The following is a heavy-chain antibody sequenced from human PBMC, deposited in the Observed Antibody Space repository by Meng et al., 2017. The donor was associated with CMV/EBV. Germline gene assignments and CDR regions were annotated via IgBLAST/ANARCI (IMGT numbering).Heavy chain of an antibody. Sequence: ASVKVSCKASGYTFTGYYMHWVRQAPGQGLEWMGWINANSGGTNYAVKFQGRVTMTRDTSITTAYMELSRLRSDDTAVYYCARVTDFWSTPRGFDPWGQGTLVTVSS. V-gene: IGHV1-2*02. CDR3: ARVTDFWSTPRGFDP. CDR1: GYTFTGYY. D-gene: IGHD3-3*01. J-gene: IGHJ5*01. CDR2: INANSGGT.